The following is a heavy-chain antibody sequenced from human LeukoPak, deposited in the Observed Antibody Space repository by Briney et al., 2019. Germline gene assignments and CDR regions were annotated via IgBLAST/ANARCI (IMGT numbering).Heavy chain of an antibody. D-gene: IGHD3-10*01. CDR1: GITLSNYG. CDR2: ISGSGGGT. V-gene: IGHV3-23*01. Sequence: GGSLRLSCAVSGITLSNYGMSWVRQAPGKGLEWVAGISGSGGGTNYADSVKGRFTISRDNSKNTLYLQMNSLRAEDTAVYFCAKRGVVIRVVLVGFHKEAYYFDSWGQGALVTVSS. J-gene: IGHJ4*02. CDR3: AKRGVVIRVVLVGFHKEAYYFDS.